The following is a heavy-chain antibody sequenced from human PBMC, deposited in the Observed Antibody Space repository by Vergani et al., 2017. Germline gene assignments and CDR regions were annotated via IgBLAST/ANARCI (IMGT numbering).Heavy chain of an antibody. D-gene: IGHD4-11*01. CDR2: ISSSGSTI. V-gene: IGHV3-48*04. Sequence: VQLVESGGGVVQPGRSLRLSCAASGFTFSSYGMHWVRQAPGKGLEWVSYISSSGSTIYYADSVKGRFTISRDNAKNSLYLQMNSLRAEDTAVYYCAKDRPGYSSNYFDYWGQGTLVTVSS. CDR1: GFTFSSYG. CDR3: AKDRPGYSSNYFDY. J-gene: IGHJ4*02.